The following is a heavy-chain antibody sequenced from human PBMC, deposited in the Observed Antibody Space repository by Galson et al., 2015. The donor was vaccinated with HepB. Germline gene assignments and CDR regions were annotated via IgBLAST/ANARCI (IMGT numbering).Heavy chain of an antibody. D-gene: IGHD2-15*01. J-gene: IGHJ6*02. V-gene: IGHV3-30*04. CDR1: GFTFSSYA. Sequence: SLRLSCAASGFTFSSYAMHWVRQAPGKGLEWVAVISYDGSNKYYADSVKGRFTISRDNSKNTLYLQMNSLRAEDTAVYYCAKTETGGIYYGMDVWGQGTTVTVSS. CDR2: ISYDGSNK. CDR3: AKTETGGIYYGMDV.